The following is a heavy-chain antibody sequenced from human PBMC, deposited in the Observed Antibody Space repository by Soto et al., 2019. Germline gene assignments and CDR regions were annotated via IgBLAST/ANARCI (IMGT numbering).Heavy chain of an antibody. CDR1: WVTLISYA. V-gene: IGHV3-23*01. J-gene: IGHJ6*02. Sequence: PLPSLGLSWAAAWVTLISYARRWVRQAPGKVLEWVSAISGSGGSTYYADSLKGRFTISRDNSKNTLYLQMNSLRAEDTAVYYCAKSGNFPQYYCCYGMDVWGQGSTVSVSS. CDR2: ISGSGGST. CDR3: AKSGNFPQYYCCYGMDV. D-gene: IGHD1-7*01.